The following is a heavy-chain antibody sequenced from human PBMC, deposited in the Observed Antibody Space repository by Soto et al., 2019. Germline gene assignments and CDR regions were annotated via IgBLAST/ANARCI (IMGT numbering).Heavy chain of an antibody. Sequence: SLRLSCAASGFTFGTYAMHWVRQAPGKGLEWVSYISSSGSTIYYADSVKGRFTISRDNAKNSLYLQMNSLRAEDTAVYYCARDPVLAVAGTYDYWGQGTLVTVSS. CDR2: ISSSGSTI. CDR1: GFTFGTYA. D-gene: IGHD6-19*01. J-gene: IGHJ4*02. V-gene: IGHV3-11*01. CDR3: ARDPVLAVAGTYDY.